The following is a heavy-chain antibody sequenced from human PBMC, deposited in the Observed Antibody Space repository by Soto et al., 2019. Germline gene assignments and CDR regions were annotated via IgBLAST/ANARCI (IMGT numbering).Heavy chain of an antibody. CDR2: INHSGRV. V-gene: IGHV4-34*01. D-gene: IGHD3-22*01. CDR3: STRAYDTNGYYRFDP. Sequence: WTWIRQSPGKGLEWIGDINHSGRVNYSPSLKSRVTISLDTSKNQFSLTLSAVTAADTAMYYCSTRAYDTNGYYRFDPWGQGSLVTVSS. J-gene: IGHJ5*01.